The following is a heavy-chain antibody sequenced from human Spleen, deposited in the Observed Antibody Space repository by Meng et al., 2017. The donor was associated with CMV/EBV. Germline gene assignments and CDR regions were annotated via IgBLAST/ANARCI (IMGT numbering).Heavy chain of an antibody. Sequence: SETLSLTCAVYGGSFSGYYWTWIRQPPGKGLVWIGEINHSGGTNYNPSLKSRVTFSLDTSKTQFSLNLRSVTAADTAVYYCARGVPATAIYTFDIWGQGTMVTVSS. CDR2: INHSGGT. V-gene: IGHV4-34*01. CDR1: GGSFSGYY. J-gene: IGHJ3*02. D-gene: IGHD2-2*01. CDR3: ARGVPATAIYTFDI.